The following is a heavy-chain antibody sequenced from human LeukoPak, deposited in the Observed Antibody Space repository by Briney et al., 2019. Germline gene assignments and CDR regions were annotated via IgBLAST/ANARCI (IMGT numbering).Heavy chain of an antibody. J-gene: IGHJ4*02. CDR3: ARDFRFPRWSNYSSSWYALATTDY. CDR2: ISYDGSNK. CDR1: GFTFSSYA. D-gene: IGHD6-13*01. V-gene: IGHV3-30-3*01. Sequence: GRSLRLSCAASGFTFSSYAMHWVRQAPGKGLEWVAVISYDGSNKYYADSVKGRFTISRDNSKNTLYLQMNSLRAEDTAVYYCARDFRFPRWSNYSSSWYALATTDYWGQGTLVTVSS.